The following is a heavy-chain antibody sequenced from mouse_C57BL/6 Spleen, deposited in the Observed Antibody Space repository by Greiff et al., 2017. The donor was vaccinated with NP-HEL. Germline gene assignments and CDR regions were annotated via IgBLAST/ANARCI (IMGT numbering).Heavy chain of an antibody. V-gene: IGHV1-55*01. CDR3: AKRAAQATYAMDY. Sequence: QVQLQQSGAELVKPGASVKMSCKASGYTFTSYWITWVKQRPGQGLEWIGDIYPGSGSTNYNEKFKSKATLTVDTSSSTAYMQLSSLTSEDSAVYYCAKRAAQATYAMDYWGQGTSVTVSS. D-gene: IGHD3-2*02. CDR1: GYTFTSYW. CDR2: IYPGSGST. J-gene: IGHJ4*01.